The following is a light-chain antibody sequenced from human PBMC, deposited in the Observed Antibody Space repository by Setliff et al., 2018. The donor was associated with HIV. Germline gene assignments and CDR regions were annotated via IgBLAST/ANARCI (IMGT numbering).Light chain of an antibody. V-gene: IGLV2-14*01. CDR3: SSYTSSSTYV. CDR2: DVS. Sequence: QSALTQPASVSGSPGQAITISCTGTRSDAGGYNSVSWYQQLPGKAPKLIIYDVSKRPSGVSNRFSGSKSANTASLTISGLQAEDEADYYCSSYTSSSTYVFGTGTKVTV. CDR1: RSDAGGYNS. J-gene: IGLJ1*01.